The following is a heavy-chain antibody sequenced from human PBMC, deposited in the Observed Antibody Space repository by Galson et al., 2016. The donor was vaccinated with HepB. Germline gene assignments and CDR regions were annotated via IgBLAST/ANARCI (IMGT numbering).Heavy chain of an antibody. D-gene: IGHD3-22*01. Sequence: SLRLSCAASGFTFSLSGMHWVRQAPGKGLEWVAIMWNDAKSKYYADSVQGRFTISRDNSKNTLFLQMSSLRAEDSAVYYCARDIGDCSSGYYYFDYWGQGTLVTVAA. CDR3: ARDIGDCSSGYYYFDY. J-gene: IGHJ4*02. CDR2: MWNDAKSK. V-gene: IGHV3-33*01. CDR1: GFTFSLSG.